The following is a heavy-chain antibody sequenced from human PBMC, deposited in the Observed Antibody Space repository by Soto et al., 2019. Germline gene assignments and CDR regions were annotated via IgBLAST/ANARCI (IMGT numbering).Heavy chain of an antibody. Sequence: VQLVESGGGVVQPGRSLRLSCVASGITFSTYAMHWVRQAPGQGLEWVANVKQDGSVTYYVDSVRGRFIISRDNAKNSVYLQLSSLTAEDTAVYYCASQRDLGDYDYWGQGTLVTVSS. CDR1: GITFSTYA. D-gene: IGHD4-17*01. CDR2: VKQDGSVT. V-gene: IGHV3-7*01. J-gene: IGHJ4*02. CDR3: ASQRDLGDYDY.